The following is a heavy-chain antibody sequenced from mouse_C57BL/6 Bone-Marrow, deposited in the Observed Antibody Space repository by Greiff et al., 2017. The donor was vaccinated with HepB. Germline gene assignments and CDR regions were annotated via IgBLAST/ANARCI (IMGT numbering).Heavy chain of an antibody. J-gene: IGHJ4*01. V-gene: IGHV6-3*01. Sequence: EVKLLESGGGLVQPGGSMKLSCVASGFTFSNYWMNWVRQSPEKGLEWVAQIRLKSDNYATHYAESVKGRFTISRDDSKSSVYLQMNNLGAEGTGIYCCSQLGGAMDYWGQGTSVTVAS. CDR2: IRLKSDNYAT. D-gene: IGHD4-1*02. CDR1: GFTFSNYW. CDR3: SQLGGAMDY.